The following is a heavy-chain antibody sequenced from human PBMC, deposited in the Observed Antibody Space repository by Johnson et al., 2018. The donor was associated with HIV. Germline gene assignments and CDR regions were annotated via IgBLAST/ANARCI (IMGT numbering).Heavy chain of an antibody. CDR3: ARDPLENDYIGGQGAFDI. J-gene: IGHJ3*02. CDR1: GFTFDDYG. V-gene: IGHV3-20*04. Sequence: VQLVESGGGLVKPGGSLRLSCAASGFTFDDYGMSWVRQAPGKGLEWISGINWNGDSPGYADSVKGRFTISRDNSKNTLYLQMGSLRAEDMAVYYCARDPLENDYIGGQGAFDIWGQGTMVTVSS. D-gene: IGHD3-16*01. CDR2: INWNGDSP.